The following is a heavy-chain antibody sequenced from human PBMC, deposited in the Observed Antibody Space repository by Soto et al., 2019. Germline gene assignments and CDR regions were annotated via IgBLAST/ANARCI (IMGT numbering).Heavy chain of an antibody. CDR1: GFTFSSYA. CDR2: ISGSGGST. J-gene: IGHJ4*02. V-gene: IGHV3-23*01. CDR3: AKVMRAYGSESSSVGGFDY. Sequence: VGSLRLSCAASGFTFSSYAMSWVRQAPGKGLEWVSAISGSGGSTYYADSVKGRFTVSRDNSKNTLYLQMNSLRAEDTAVYYCAKVMRAYGSESSSVGGFDYWGQGTMVTVSS. D-gene: IGHD3-10*01.